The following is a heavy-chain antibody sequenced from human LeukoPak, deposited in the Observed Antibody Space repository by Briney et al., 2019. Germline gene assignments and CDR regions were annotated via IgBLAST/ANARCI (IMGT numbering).Heavy chain of an antibody. CDR3: ARSPRLGRYGYGPWELPVSYFDY. J-gene: IGHJ4*02. D-gene: IGHD1-26*01. CDR2: FDPEDGET. Sequence: ASVKVSCKVSGYTLTELSMHWVRQAPGKGLEWMGGFDPEDGETIYAQKFQGRVTMTEDTSTDTAYMELSSLRSEDTAVYYCARSPRLGRYGYGPWELPVSYFDYWGQGTLVTVSS. V-gene: IGHV1-24*01. CDR1: GYTLTELS.